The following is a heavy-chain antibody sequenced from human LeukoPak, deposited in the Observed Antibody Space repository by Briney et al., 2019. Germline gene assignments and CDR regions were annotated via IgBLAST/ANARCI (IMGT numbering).Heavy chain of an antibody. CDR1: GFTFSYYW. Sequence: GGSLRLSCATSGFTFSYYWMTWVRQAPGKGLEWLAIIKGDGSEKNYVASMKGRFTISRDNVNNSLYLQLNNLRVEDTAMYYCAREAAYWGQGTRVTVSS. CDR2: IKGDGSEK. J-gene: IGHJ4*02. D-gene: IGHD6-25*01. V-gene: IGHV3-7*03. CDR3: AREAAY.